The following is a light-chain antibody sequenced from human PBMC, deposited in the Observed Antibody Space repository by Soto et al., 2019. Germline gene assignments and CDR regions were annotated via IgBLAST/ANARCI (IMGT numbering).Light chain of an antibody. CDR3: QQRSNWPRT. CDR1: QSVSSY. V-gene: IGKV3-11*01. J-gene: IGKJ1*01. CDR2: DAS. Sequence: EIALTQSPATLSLYPGGRATLSCRASQSVSSYLAWYQQKPGQAPRLLIYDASNRATGIPARFSGSGSGTDFTLTISSLEPEDFAVYYCQQRSNWPRTFGQGTKVDI.